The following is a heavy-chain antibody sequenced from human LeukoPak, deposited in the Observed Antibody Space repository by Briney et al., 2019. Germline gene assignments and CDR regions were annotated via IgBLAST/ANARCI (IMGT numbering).Heavy chain of an antibody. D-gene: IGHD3-10*01. CDR1: GFTFSSYS. CDR3: ARDYGSGSYSCNFDY. V-gene: IGHV3-21*01. Sequence: GGSLRLSCAASGFTFSSYSMNWVRQAPGKGLEWVSSISSSSSYIYYADSVKGRFTISRDNAKNSLYLQMNSLRAEDTAVYYCARDYGSGSYSCNFDYWGQGTLVTVSS. CDR2: ISSSSSYI. J-gene: IGHJ4*02.